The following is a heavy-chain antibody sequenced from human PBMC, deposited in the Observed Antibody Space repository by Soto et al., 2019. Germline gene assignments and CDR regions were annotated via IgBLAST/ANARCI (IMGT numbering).Heavy chain of an antibody. V-gene: IGHV3-23*01. J-gene: IGHJ6*02. CDR2: ISGSGGST. Sequence: GGSLGLSCAASGFTFSSYAMSWVRQAPGKGLEWVSAISGSGGSTYYADSVKGRFTISRDNSKNTLYLQMNSLRAEDTAVYYCAKSPRYYDFWSGPPYYYGMDVWGQGTTVTVSS. CDR3: AKSPRYYDFWSGPPYYYGMDV. D-gene: IGHD3-3*01. CDR1: GFTFSSYA.